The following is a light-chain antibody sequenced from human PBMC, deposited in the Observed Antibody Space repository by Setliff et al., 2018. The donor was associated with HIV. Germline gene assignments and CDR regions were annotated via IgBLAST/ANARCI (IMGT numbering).Light chain of an antibody. V-gene: IGLV1-40*01. CDR3: SSYAGSNKGV. J-gene: IGLJ1*01. CDR2: GTT. CDR1: TSNIGSGSD. Sequence: SVLTQPPSVSGSPGQRVTISCTGGTSNIGSGSDADWYQQPPGAAPKLLIYGTTNRPSGVPDRFSGSKSGTSASLAITGLQAEDEADYYCSSYAGSNKGVFGTGTKV.